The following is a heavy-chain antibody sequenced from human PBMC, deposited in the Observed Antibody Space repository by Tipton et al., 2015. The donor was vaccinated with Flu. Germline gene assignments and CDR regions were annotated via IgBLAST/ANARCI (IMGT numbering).Heavy chain of an antibody. V-gene: IGHV4-61*02. CDR1: GVSITSGNNY. D-gene: IGHD6-19*01. Sequence: TLSLTCSVSGVSITSGNNYWSWIRQPAGKGLEWIGRFYTSGGTKYNPSLNSRVSISVDTSKNQFSLRLNSVTAADTAVYYCARGLSSGWYSAGYFDYWGQGIRVSVSS. J-gene: IGHJ4*02. CDR3: ARGLSSGWYSAGYFDY. CDR2: FYTSGGT.